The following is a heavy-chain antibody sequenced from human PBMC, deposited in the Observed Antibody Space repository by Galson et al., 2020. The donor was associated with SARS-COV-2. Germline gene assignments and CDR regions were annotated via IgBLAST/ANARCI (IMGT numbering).Heavy chain of an antibody. CDR2: ISHDGSHT. D-gene: IGHD2-2*01. CDR3: AKDQVTYSSTWSQGYFYYGMDV. V-gene: IGHV3-30*18. Sequence: GESLKISCAGTGLTLRNYGMHWVRQAPGKGLEWVTTISHDGSHTYYADSVKGRFTVSRDDSKNTLYLQINSLRPEDTAVYYCAKDQVTYSSTWSQGYFYYGMDVWGQGTMVTVSS. CDR1: GLTLRNYG. J-gene: IGHJ6*02.